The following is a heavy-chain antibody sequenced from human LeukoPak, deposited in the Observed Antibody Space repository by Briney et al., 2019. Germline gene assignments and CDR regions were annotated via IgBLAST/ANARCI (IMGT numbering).Heavy chain of an antibody. V-gene: IGHV4-59*01. Sequence: SETLSLTCTVSSGSISSYYWSWIRQPPGKGLEWIGYIYYSGSSNYNPSLKSRVTISVDTSKNQFSLKLRSVTAADTAVYYCARVSGYDWESFYDYWGQGTLVTVSS. CDR1: SGSISSYY. J-gene: IGHJ4*02. CDR3: ARVSGYDWESFYDY. CDR2: IYYSGSS. D-gene: IGHD5-12*01.